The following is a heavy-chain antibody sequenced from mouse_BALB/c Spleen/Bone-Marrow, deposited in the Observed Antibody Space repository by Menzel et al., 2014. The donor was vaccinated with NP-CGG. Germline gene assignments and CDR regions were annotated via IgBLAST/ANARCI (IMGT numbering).Heavy chain of an antibody. CDR2: INPSNGVT. V-gene: IGHV1S81*02. J-gene: IGHJ1*01. CDR1: GYTFTNYY. CDR3: TRSGFYGYGTYFDV. Sequence: QVQLQQSGAELVKPGASVKLPCKVSGYTFTNYYVYWVKQRPGQGLEWIGEINPSNGVTNFNEKFMGKATLTVDNSSSTAYMHLSSLTSEDSAVYYCTRSGFYGYGTYFDVWGAGTTVTVSS. D-gene: IGHD1-2*01.